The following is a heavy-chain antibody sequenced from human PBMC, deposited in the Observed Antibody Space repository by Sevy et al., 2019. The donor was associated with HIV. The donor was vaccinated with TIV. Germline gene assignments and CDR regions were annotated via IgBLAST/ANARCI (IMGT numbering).Heavy chain of an antibody. CDR2: VSFDASFK. CDR3: ATGRHGATFGY. V-gene: IGHV3-30*04. CDR1: GLAFNIYP. Sequence: GGSLRLSCAASGLAFNIYPMNWVRQAPGKGLEWVAVVSFDASFKSYADSVKGRFTISRDNSRNTAFLQMDSLRDEDTAMYYCATGRHGATFGYWGQGALVTVSS. D-gene: IGHD1-26*01. J-gene: IGHJ4*02.